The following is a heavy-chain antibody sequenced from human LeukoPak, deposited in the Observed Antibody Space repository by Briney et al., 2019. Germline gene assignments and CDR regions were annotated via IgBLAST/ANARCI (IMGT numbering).Heavy chain of an antibody. CDR1: GFTFSSYN. D-gene: IGHD1-1*01. J-gene: IGHJ4*02. Sequence: PGGSLRLSCAASGFTFSSYNMNWVRQAPGKGLEWVSYISSSSIPIYYTDSVKGRFTTSRDNAKNSLYLQMNSLRDEDTAVYYCARGTTVLDYWGLGTLVTVSS. V-gene: IGHV3-48*02. CDR2: ISSSSIPI. CDR3: ARGTTVLDY.